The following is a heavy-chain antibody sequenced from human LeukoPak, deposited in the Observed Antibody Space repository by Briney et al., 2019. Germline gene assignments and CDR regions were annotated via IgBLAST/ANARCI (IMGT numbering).Heavy chain of an antibody. CDR3: AKHSSSWHYFDY. CDR2: ISGSGGGT. Sequence: AISGSGGGTYFADSVKGRFTISRDNSKNTLFLQMDSLRADDTAVYYCAKHSSSWHYFDYWGQGTLVTVSS. D-gene: IGHD6-13*01. J-gene: IGHJ4*02. V-gene: IGHV3-23*01.